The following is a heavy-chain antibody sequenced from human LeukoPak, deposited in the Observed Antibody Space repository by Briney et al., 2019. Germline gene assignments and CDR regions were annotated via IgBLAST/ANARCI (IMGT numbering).Heavy chain of an antibody. J-gene: IGHJ6*03. CDR1: GGSISSSNW. V-gene: IGHV4-4*02. D-gene: IGHD2-15*01. CDR2: IYHSGST. CDR3: ARLYCSGGSCYLTNYYMDV. Sequence: PSETLSLTCAVSGGSISSSNWWSWVRQPPGKGLEWIGEIYHSGSTNYNPSLKSRVTISVDKSKNQFSLKLSSVTAADTAVYYCARLYCSGGSCYLTNYYMDVWGKGTTVTASS.